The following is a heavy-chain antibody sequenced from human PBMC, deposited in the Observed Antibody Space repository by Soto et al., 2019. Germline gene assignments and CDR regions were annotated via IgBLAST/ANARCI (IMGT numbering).Heavy chain of an antibody. J-gene: IGHJ4*02. V-gene: IGHV1-69*13. Sequence: GASVKVSCKASGGTFSSYAIGWVRQAPGQGLEWMGGIIPIFGTANYAQKFQGRVTITADESTSTAYMELSSLRSEDTAVYYCARDLPNIVVVTAIPRGPFDYWGQGTLVTVSS. CDR3: ARDLPNIVVVTAIPRGPFDY. CDR1: GGTFSSYA. D-gene: IGHD2-21*02. CDR2: IIPIFGTA.